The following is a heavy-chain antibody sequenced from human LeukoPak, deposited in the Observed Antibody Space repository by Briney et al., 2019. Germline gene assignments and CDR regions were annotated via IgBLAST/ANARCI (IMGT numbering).Heavy chain of an antibody. Sequence: SETLSLTCTVSGGSISSGGYYWSWIRQHPGKGLEWIGYIYYSGSTYYNPSLKSRVTISVDTSKNQFFLKLSSVTAADTAVYYCARVGRWTRLDIYYYYGMDVWGQGTTVTVSS. CDR1: GGSISSGGYY. CDR3: ARVGRWTRLDIYYYYGMDV. CDR2: IYYSGST. D-gene: IGHD3/OR15-3a*01. J-gene: IGHJ6*02. V-gene: IGHV4-31*03.